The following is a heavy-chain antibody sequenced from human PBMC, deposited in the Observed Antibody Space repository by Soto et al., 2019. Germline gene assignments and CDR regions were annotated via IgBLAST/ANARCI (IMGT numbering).Heavy chain of an antibody. CDR2: ISHSGNT. V-gene: IGHV4-30-2*01. CDR1: GGSISSGGYS. Sequence: QLQLQESGSGLVKPSQTLSLTCAVSGGSISSGGYSWSWIRQPPGKGLEWIGYISHSGNTYYSPSLKSRVTMSLDRSKNQFSLKLSSVTAADTAVYYCARYCSGVSCYAAAAFDIWGQGTMVTVSS. CDR3: ARYCSGVSCYAAAAFDI. J-gene: IGHJ3*02. D-gene: IGHD2-15*01.